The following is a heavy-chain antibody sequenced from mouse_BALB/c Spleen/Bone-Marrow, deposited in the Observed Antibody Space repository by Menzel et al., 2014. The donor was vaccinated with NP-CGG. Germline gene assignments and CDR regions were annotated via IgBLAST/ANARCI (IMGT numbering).Heavy chain of an antibody. CDR1: GYAFSSYW. CDR2: IYPGDGNT. V-gene: IGHV1-80*01. CDR3: ARWITTVVAPYVMDY. D-gene: IGHD1-1*01. J-gene: IGHJ4*01. Sequence: QVQLQQSGAELVRPGSSVKISCKASGYAFSSYWMYWVKQRPGQGLEWIGQIYPGDGNTNYNGKFKGKATLTADKSSSTAYMQLSSLTSEDSAVYFCARWITTVVAPYVMDYWGQGTSVTVSS.